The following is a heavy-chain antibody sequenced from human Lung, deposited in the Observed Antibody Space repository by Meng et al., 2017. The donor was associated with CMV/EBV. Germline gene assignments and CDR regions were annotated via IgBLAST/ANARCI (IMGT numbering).Heavy chain of an antibody. Sequence: GGSLRLSWAASGFTFSSYEMNWVRQAPGQGLGWVSYIISSGSTIYYAASVKGRFTVSRDKAENSLYLQMYSLRGEDTAVYYCAKDIAVAAADYWGQGTLVTVSS. CDR3: AKDIAVAAADY. V-gene: IGHV3-48*03. J-gene: IGHJ4*02. D-gene: IGHD6-13*01. CDR2: IISSGSTI. CDR1: GFTFSSYE.